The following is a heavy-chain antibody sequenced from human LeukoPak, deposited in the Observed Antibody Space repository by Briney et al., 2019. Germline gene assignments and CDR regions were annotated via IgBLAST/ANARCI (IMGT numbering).Heavy chain of an antibody. V-gene: IGHV3-23*01. CDR3: AKDHMSSPVTYGYSFDS. CDR1: GFSFNIYA. J-gene: IGHJ4*02. Sequence: GGSLRLSCAASGFSFNIYAMNWVRQAPGKGLEWVAAISGSGVSTRDADSVKGRFTISRDNSKNTLYLQMSSLRAEDTAVYYCAKDHMSSPVTYGYSFDSWGQGTLVTVSS. CDR2: ISGSGVST. D-gene: IGHD5-18*01.